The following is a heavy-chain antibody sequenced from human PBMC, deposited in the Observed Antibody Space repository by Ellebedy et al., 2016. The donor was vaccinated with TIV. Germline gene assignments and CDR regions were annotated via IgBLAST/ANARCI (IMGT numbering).Heavy chain of an antibody. CDR2: IYYSGTT. CDR1: GGPXXSYY. CDR3: AGAVAGLLN. Sequence: MPSETLSLTCTVSGGPXXSYYXXWIRPPPGKVXEWIGYIYYSGTTNYSPSLQSRVTISVDTSKRQFSLKLSSVTAADTAVYYCAGAVAGLLNWGQGTLVTVSS. J-gene: IGHJ4*02. D-gene: IGHD6-19*01. V-gene: IGHV4-59*01.